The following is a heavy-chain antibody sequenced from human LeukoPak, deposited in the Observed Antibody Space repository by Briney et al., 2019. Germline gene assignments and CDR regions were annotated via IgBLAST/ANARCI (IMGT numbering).Heavy chain of an antibody. J-gene: IGHJ5*02. CDR3: ARDGGSSWFGNCFDP. CDR2: IYYSGST. CDR1: GGSISSYY. Sequence: KASETLSLTCTVSGGSISSYYWSWIRQPPGKGLEWIGYIYYSGSTNYNPSLKSRVTISVDTSKNQFSLKLSSVTAADTAVYYCARDGGSSWFGNCFDPWGQGTLVTVSS. V-gene: IGHV4-59*01. D-gene: IGHD6-13*01.